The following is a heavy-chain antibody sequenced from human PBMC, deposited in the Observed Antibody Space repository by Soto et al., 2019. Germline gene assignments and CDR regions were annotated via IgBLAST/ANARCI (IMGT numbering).Heavy chain of an antibody. CDR1: GGSISSGGYY. CDR2: IYYSGST. V-gene: IGHV4-31*03. D-gene: IGHD2-15*01. Sequence: PSETLSLTCTVSGGSISSGGYYWSWIRQHPGKGLEWIGYIYYSGSTYYNPSLKSRVTISVDTSKNQFYLKLSYVTAADTAVYYCARYRISLHDYYGMEVWGQGTTVTVS. J-gene: IGHJ6*02. CDR3: ARYRISLHDYYGMEV.